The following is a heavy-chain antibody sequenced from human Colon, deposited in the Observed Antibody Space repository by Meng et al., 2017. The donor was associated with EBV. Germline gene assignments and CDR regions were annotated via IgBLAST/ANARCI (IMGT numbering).Heavy chain of an antibody. D-gene: IGHD1-26*01. V-gene: IGHV4-4*02. CDR3: ARGKQDAWELLAY. CDR1: GVSISSNIR. Sequence: GQLQEQGPGLVKPSGTLSLTCGVLGVSISSNIRWTWVRQPPGKGLEWIGDIDDSGSTNYNPSLNSRISISLDKSKNHFSLKVNSVTAADTAVYYCARGKQDAWELLAYWGQGALVTVSS. J-gene: IGHJ4*02. CDR2: IDDSGST.